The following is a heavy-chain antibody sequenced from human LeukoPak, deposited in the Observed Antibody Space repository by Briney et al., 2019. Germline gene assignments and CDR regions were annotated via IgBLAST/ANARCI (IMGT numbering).Heavy chain of an antibody. J-gene: IGHJ5*02. CDR1: GYTFTGYY. CDR2: INPNSGGT. V-gene: IGHV1-2*02. Sequence: GASVKVSCKASGYTFTGYYMHWVRQAPGQGLEWMGWINPNSGGTNYEQKFQGRVTMTRDTSISTAYMELSRLRSDDTAVYYCARVSSGWYHNWFDPWGQGTLVTVSS. CDR3: ARVSSGWYHNWFDP. D-gene: IGHD6-19*01.